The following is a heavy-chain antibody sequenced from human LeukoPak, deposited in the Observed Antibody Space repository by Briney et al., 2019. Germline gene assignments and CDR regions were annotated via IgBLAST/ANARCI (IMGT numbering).Heavy chain of an antibody. V-gene: IGHV1-18*01. CDR1: GYTFTSYG. J-gene: IGHJ4*02. D-gene: IGHD2-2*01. CDR3: ARELGYCSSTSCYGLGGY. Sequence: GASVKVSCKAPGYTFTSYGISWVRQAPGQGLEWMGWISAYNGNTNYAQKLQGRVTMTTDTSTSTAYMELRSLRSDDTAVYYCARELGYCSSTSCYGLGGYWGQGTLVTVSS. CDR2: ISAYNGNT.